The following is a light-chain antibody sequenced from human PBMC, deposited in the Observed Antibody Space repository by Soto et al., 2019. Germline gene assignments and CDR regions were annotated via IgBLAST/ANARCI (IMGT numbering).Light chain of an antibody. Sequence: QPVLTQSSSASASPGSSVKLTCTLSSGHSSYIIAWHQQQPGKAPRYLMKLEASGGYDKGSGVPDRFSGSSSGADRYLTISNLQFEDEADYFCETWDTNTWVFGGGTKLTVL. CDR3: ETWDTNTWV. CDR2: LEASGGY. CDR1: SGHSSYI. J-gene: IGLJ3*02. V-gene: IGLV4-60*02.